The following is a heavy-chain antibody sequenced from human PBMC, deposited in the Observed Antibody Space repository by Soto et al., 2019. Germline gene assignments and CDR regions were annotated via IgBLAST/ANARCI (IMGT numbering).Heavy chain of an antibody. CDR1: GFTFSNYG. CDR2: IWYDGSNE. D-gene: IGHD6-19*01. V-gene: IGHV3-33*01. CDR3: ARDDIPGRAVAIYGMDV. Sequence: QVQLVESGGGVVQPGRSLRLSCAASGFTFSNYGMHWVRQAPGKGLAWVAVIWYDGSNEYYADCVKGRFTISRDNSKNTLYLQMNSLRAEDTAVYYCARDDIPGRAVAIYGMDVWGQGTTVTVSS. J-gene: IGHJ6*02.